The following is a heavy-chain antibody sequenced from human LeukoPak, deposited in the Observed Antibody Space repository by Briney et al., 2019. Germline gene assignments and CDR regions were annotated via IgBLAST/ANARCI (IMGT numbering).Heavy chain of an antibody. Sequence: GGSLSLACAASGFTFSNYTRSWVRQAPGQGLHWVSSISNSGTYRYYADSVKGRFTISRDNATNSQYLQMKSLRAGDTAVYYCARDGAQIDAVDMGPQETMVTVSS. CDR2: ISNSGTYR. V-gene: IGHV3-21*01. CDR3: ARDGAQIDAVDM. CDR1: GFTFSNYT. D-gene: IGHD1-26*01. J-gene: IGHJ3*02.